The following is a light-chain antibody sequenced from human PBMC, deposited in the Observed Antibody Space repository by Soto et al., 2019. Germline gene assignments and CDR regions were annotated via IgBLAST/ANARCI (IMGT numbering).Light chain of an antibody. J-gene: IGKJ5*01. CDR1: QDMSVY. V-gene: IGKV1-27*01. Sequence: DIQMTQSPCSLSASVGDRVTITCRASQDMSVYLAWYQQKPGKVPKLLIYSASTLQSGVPSRFSGSGSGTDFTLTISSLQPEDVATYYCHKFNTAPLTFGQGTRLEIK. CDR3: HKFNTAPLT. CDR2: SAS.